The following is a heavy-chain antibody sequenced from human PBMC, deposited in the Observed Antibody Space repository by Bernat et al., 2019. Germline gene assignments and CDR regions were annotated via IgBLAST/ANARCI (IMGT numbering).Heavy chain of an antibody. CDR2: IYPGDSDT. Sequence: EVQLVQSGAEVKKPGESLKISCKGSGYSFTSYWIGWVRQMPGKGLEWMGIIYPGDSDTRYSPSFQGQVTSSADKSISTAYLQWSSLKASDTAMYYCARFVGYDFWSGYQNWFDPWGQGTLVTVSS. D-gene: IGHD3-3*01. CDR1: GYSFTSYW. CDR3: ARFVGYDFWSGYQNWFDP. J-gene: IGHJ5*02. V-gene: IGHV5-51*01.